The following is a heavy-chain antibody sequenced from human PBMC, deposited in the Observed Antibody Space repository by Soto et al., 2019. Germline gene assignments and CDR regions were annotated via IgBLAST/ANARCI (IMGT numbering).Heavy chain of an antibody. J-gene: IGHJ4*02. CDR3: LRDATAGGGDY. CDR1: GSTFAYA. V-gene: IGHV3-9*01. Sequence: GQLVQSGGGVVQPGGSLTISCAASGSTFAYAMHWVRQAPGKGLEWVSGTHLWKIGTGYADSVLGRFTTTTDSAKKTLYLQMNSLRPEDTGIYFCLRDATAGGGDYWGQGTLVTVSS. D-gene: IGHD2-21*02. CDR2: THLWKIGT.